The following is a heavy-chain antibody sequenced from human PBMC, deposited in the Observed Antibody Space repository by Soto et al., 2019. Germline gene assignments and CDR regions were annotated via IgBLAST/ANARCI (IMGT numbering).Heavy chain of an antibody. D-gene: IGHD2-2*01. V-gene: IGHV1-18*01. CDR1: GYTFSNYG. CDR3: ARVVPGAEAWFGP. J-gene: IGHJ5*02. CDR2: ISLYSDGT. Sequence: PWASVKVSCKTSGYTFSNYGITWVRQAPGQPLEWLGWISLYSDGTNYAQKFQGRVSMTTDTSTITAYMELRSLRSDDTAVYYCARVVPGAEAWFGPWGQGTLVTVSS.